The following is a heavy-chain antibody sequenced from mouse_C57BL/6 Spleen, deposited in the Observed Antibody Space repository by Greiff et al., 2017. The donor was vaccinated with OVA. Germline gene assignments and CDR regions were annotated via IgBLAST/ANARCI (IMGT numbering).Heavy chain of an antibody. CDR3: ARRGTMITDYYAMDY. Sequence: EVKLMESGGDLVKPGGSLKLSCAASGFTFSSYGMSWVRQTPDKRLEWVATISSGGSYTYYPDSVKGRFTISRDNAKNTLYLQMSSLKSEDTAMYYCARRGTMITDYYAMDYWGQGTSVTVSS. D-gene: IGHD2-4*01. CDR1: GFTFSSYG. V-gene: IGHV5-6*02. CDR2: ISSGGSYT. J-gene: IGHJ4*01.